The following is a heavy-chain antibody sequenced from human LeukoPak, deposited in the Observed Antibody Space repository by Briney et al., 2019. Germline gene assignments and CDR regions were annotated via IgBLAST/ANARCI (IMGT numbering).Heavy chain of an antibody. J-gene: IGHJ4*02. V-gene: IGHV4-39*01. Sequence: SETLSLTCSVSGXSISSSSYHWDSIRQSPGKGLEWIGDIYYSGDTHYKPSLKSRLTISVDTSKNQFSLRLSSVTAADTAVYYCARTISIRSDTWGDIKYFDYWGQGILVTVSS. D-gene: IGHD3-10*01. CDR2: IYYSGDT. CDR1: GXSISSSSYH. CDR3: ARTISIRSDTWGDIKYFDY.